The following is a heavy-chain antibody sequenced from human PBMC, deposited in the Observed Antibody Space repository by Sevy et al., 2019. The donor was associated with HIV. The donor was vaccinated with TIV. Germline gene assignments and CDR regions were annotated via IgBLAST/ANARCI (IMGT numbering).Heavy chain of an antibody. CDR3: VKDPIAYYYDSSGLGNAFDI. J-gene: IGHJ3*02. CDR2: ISSNGGST. CDR1: GFTFSSYA. Sequence: GGSLRLSCSASGFTFSSYAMHWVRQAPGKGLEYVSAISSNGGSTYYVDSVKGRFTISRDNSKNTLYLQMSSLRAEDTAVYYCVKDPIAYYYDSSGLGNAFDIWGQGTMVTVSS. V-gene: IGHV3-64D*06. D-gene: IGHD3-22*01.